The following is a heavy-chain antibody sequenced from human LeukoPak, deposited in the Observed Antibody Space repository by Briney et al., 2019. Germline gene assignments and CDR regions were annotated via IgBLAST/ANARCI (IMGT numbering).Heavy chain of an antibody. CDR2: INPNSGGT. V-gene: IGHV1-2*02. Sequence: GASVKVSCKASGYTLTGYYMHWVRQAPGQGLKWMGWINPNSGGTNYAQKFQGRVTMTRDTSISTAYMELSRLRSDDTAVYYCARDPMVGRVGYWGQGTLVTVSS. J-gene: IGHJ4*02. CDR1: GYTLTGYY. D-gene: IGHD2-15*01. CDR3: ARDPMVGRVGY.